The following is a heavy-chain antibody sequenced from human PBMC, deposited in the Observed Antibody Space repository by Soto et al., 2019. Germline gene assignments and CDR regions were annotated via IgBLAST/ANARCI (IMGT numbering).Heavy chain of an antibody. D-gene: IGHD2-15*01. J-gene: IGHJ6*02. V-gene: IGHV3-30*18. CDR1: GFTFSSYG. CDR3: AKDRGESLSPYCSGGSCKNYYYYGMDV. CDR2: ISYDGSNK. Sequence: GGSLRLSCAAFGFTFSSYGMHWVRQAPGKGLEWVAVISYDGSNKYYADSVKGRFTISRDNSKNTLYLQMNSLRAEDTAVYYCAKDRGESLSPYCSGGSCKNYYYYGMDVWGQGTTVTV.